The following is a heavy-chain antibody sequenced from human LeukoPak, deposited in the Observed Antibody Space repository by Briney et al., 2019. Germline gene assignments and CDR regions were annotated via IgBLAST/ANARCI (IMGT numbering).Heavy chain of an antibody. CDR1: GLTFRGYA. D-gene: IGHD3-22*01. CDR2: IRGGTVST. CDR3: AKGSPNYDIFSPFDY. Sequence: GGSLRLSFAASGLTFRGYALSWVRKAPGRGLDWVSSIRGGTVSTYYADCVKGRFTISRDNSKNTLYLQMNSLRDEDTAVYYCAKGSPNYDIFSPFDYWGQGTLVTVSS. J-gene: IGHJ4*02. V-gene: IGHV3-23*01.